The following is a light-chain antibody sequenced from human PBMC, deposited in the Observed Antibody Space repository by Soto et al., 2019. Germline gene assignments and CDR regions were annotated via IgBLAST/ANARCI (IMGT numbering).Light chain of an antibody. J-gene: IGKJ2*01. V-gene: IGKV3-15*01. CDR1: QSVNTN. CDR2: GPS. CDR3: QQYYNWPPYT. Sequence: EIVMTQSPATLSVSPGERATLSCRASQSVNTNLAWYQQKPGQAPRLLIDGPSTRSAVIPDRFSGSGSGTEFTVIISGSQSEDSAVYYCQQYYNWPPYTFGQGTKLDI.